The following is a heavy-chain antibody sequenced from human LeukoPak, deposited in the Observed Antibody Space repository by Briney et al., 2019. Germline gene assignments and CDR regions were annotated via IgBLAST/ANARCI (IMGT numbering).Heavy chain of an antibody. CDR3: ARGRAARPSSIRW. J-gene: IGHJ4*02. V-gene: IGHV1-2*02. Sequence: ASVKVSCKASGYTFTGHYMHWVRQAPGQGLEWMGWINPNGGATKSAQKFQGRVTMTRDTSISTVYMELTSLTSDDTAVYYCARGRAARPSSIRWWGQGTLVTVSS. D-gene: IGHD6-6*01. CDR1: GYTFTGHY. CDR2: INPNGGAT.